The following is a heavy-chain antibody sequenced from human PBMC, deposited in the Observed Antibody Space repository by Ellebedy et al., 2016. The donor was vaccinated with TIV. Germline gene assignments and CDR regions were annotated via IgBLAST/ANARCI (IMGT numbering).Heavy chain of an antibody. D-gene: IGHD3-3*01. V-gene: IGHV3-74*01. CDR3: ARGAFYEFWSGYIDH. CDR2: VNFDGTTT. Sequence: GGSLRLSCVASGFTIGSYWMHWVRHVPGKGLVWVSRVNFDGTTTTYADSVKGRFTISRDNAKTTLFLQMDSLGAEDAAVYYCARGAFYEFWSGYIDHWGQGALVTVSS. J-gene: IGHJ4*02. CDR1: GFTIGSYW.